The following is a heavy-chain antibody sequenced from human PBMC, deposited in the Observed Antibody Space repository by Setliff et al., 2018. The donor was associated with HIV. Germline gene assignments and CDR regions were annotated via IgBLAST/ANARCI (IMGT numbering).Heavy chain of an antibody. D-gene: IGHD6-13*01. CDR3: AKSLYSSRWSPLDY. J-gene: IGHJ4*02. Sequence: PGGSLRLSCAASKFTFSSYGMHWVRQAPGKGLEWVSSISSSSSYIYYADSVKGRFTNSRDTAKNTRYLQVNSLRTEDTAVYFCAKSLYSSRWSPLDYWGQGTLVTVSS. CDR1: KFTFSSYG. V-gene: IGHV3-21*01. CDR2: ISSSSSYI.